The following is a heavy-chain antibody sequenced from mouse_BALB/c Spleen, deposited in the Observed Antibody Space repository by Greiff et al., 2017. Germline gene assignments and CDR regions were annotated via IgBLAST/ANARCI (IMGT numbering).Heavy chain of an antibody. CDR1: GFSLTSYG. J-gene: IGHJ4*01. D-gene: IGHD2-10*02. CDR3: ARVLYGKNYAMDY. CDR2: IWAGGST. V-gene: IGHV2-9*02. Sequence: VMLVESGPGLVAPSQSLSITCTVSGFSLTSYGVHWVRQPPGKGLEWLGVIWAGGSTNYNSALMSRLSISKDNSKSQVFLKMNSLQTDDTAMYYCARVLYGKNYAMDYWGQGTSVTVSS.